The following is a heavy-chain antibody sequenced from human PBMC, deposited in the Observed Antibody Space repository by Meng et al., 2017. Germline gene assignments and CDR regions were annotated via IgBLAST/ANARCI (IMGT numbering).Heavy chain of an antibody. J-gene: IGHJ4*02. Sequence: VPLQESGPRLVKPSPTLSPTCSVSGGSISSGNYHWSWFRQHPGKGLEWIGILYYTGTTFYNPSLMSRPTISLDTSKNQFSLNLNSMTAADTAIYYCARGRDTAKSGYWGQGTLVTVSS. CDR1: GGSISSGNYH. D-gene: IGHD5-18*01. CDR2: LYYTGTT. CDR3: ARGRDTAKSGY. V-gene: IGHV4-31*03.